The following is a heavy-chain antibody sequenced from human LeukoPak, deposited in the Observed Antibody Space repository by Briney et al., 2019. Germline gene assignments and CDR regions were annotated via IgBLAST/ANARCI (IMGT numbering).Heavy chain of an antibody. D-gene: IGHD6-19*01. J-gene: IGHJ4*02. CDR1: GFTFSSYA. V-gene: IGHV3-64*01. Sequence: GGSLRLSCAASGFTFSSYAMHWVRQAPGKGLEYVSAISSNGGSTYYANSVKGRFTISRDNSKNTLYLQMGSLRAEDMAVYYCARALLMSGDSSGGLEYWGQGTLVTVSS. CDR2: ISSNGGST. CDR3: ARALLMSGDSSGGLEY.